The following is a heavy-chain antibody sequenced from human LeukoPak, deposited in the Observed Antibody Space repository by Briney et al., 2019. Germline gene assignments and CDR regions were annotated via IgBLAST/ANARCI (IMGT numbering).Heavy chain of an antibody. V-gene: IGHV1-2*02. CDR3: ARTRQQLARNWFDP. CDR2: VNPNSGGT. D-gene: IGHD6-13*01. CDR1: GYTFTGYS. Sequence: ASVKVSCKASGYTFTGYSMHWVRGAPGQGHEWRGGVNPNSGGTNYAQKFQGRVTMTRDTSISTAYMELSRLRSDDTAVYYCARTRQQLARNWFDPWGQGTLVTVSS. J-gene: IGHJ5*02.